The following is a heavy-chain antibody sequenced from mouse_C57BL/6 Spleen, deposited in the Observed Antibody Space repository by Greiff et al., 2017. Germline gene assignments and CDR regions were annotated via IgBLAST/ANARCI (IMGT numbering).Heavy chain of an antibody. D-gene: IGHD2-1*01. CDR1: GFTFTDYY. V-gene: IGHV7-3*01. Sequence: DVKLVESGGGLVQPGGSLSLSCAASGFTFTDYYMSWVRQPPGKALEWLGFIRNKANGYTTEYSASVKGRFTISRDNSQSILYLQMNALRAEDSATYYCARYTVYYGNPYAMDYWGQGTLVTVSS. CDR2: IRNKANGYTT. CDR3: ARYTVYYGNPYAMDY. J-gene: IGHJ4*01.